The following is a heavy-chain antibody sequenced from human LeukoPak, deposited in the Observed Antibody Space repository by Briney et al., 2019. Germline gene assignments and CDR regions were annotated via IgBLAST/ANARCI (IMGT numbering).Heavy chain of an antibody. CDR2: INHSGST. J-gene: IGHJ6*04. CDR1: GGSFSGYY. CDR3: ARGQKDGCSSTSCYAGYYYYYGMDV. Sequence: SETLSLTCAVYGGSFSGYYWSWIRQPPGKGLEWTGEINHSGSTNYNPSLKSRVTISVDTSKNQFSVKLSSVTAADTAVYYCARGQKDGCSSTSCYAGYYYYYGMDVWGKGTTVTVSS. D-gene: IGHD2-2*01. V-gene: IGHV4-34*01.